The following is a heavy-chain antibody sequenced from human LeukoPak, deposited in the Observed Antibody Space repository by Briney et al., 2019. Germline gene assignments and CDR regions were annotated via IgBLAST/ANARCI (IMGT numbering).Heavy chain of an antibody. J-gene: IGHJ6*02. CDR3: ARGHLRGSSGEDYYYYYGMDV. CDR2: IYNSGGT. Sequence: SETLSLTCTVSGGSISSYYWSWIRQPPGKGLEWIGYIYNSGGTNYNPSLKSRVTISVDTSKNQFSLKLSSVTAADTAVYYCARGHLRGSSGEDYYYYYGMDVWGQGTTVTVSS. V-gene: IGHV4-59*01. CDR1: GGSISSYY. D-gene: IGHD6-19*01.